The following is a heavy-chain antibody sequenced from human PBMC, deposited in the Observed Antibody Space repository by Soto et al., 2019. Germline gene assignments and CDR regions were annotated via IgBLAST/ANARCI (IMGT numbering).Heavy chain of an antibody. CDR1: GGSFSGYY. Sequence: PSETLSLTCAVYGGSFSGYYWSWIRQPPGKGLEWIGEINHSGSTNYNPSLKSRVTISVDTSKNQFSLKLSSVTAADTAVYYCARVNPWNYVLDWFDPWGQGTLVTVSS. V-gene: IGHV4-34*01. J-gene: IGHJ5*02. D-gene: IGHD1-7*01. CDR2: INHSGST. CDR3: ARVNPWNYVLDWFDP.